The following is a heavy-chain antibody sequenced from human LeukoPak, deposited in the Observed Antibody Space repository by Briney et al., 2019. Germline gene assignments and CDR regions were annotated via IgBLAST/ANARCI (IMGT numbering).Heavy chain of an antibody. Sequence: SETLSLTCSVSGGPISSGTYYWGWIRQPPGKGLEWIGSIYYTGSTFYNPSLKSRVTISVDTSKNQFSLKLSSVTAAHTAVYYCARPADHDILTGPTWEYYFDYWGQGTLVTVSS. CDR1: GGPISSGTYY. CDR3: ARPADHDILTGPTWEYYFDY. D-gene: IGHD3-9*01. V-gene: IGHV4-39*01. J-gene: IGHJ4*02. CDR2: IYYTGST.